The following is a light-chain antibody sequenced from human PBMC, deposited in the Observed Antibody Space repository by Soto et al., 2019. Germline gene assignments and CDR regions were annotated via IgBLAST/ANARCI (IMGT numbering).Light chain of an antibody. Sequence: QSALTQPPSASGSPGQSVTISCTGTSSDVGGYNYVSWYQHHPGKAPKLMIYEVIKRPSGVPDRFSGSKSGNTASLTVSGLQAEDEADYYCSSYAGRNNYVFGTGTKLTVL. CDR2: EVI. V-gene: IGLV2-8*01. CDR3: SSYAGRNNYV. J-gene: IGLJ1*01. CDR1: SSDVGGYNY.